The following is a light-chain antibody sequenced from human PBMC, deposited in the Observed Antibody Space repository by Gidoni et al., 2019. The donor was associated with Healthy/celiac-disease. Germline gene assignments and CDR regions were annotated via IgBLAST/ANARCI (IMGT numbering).Light chain of an antibody. CDR1: QDISNY. J-gene: IGKJ2*01. CDR2: DAS. CDR3: QQYDNLPRT. V-gene: IGKV1-33*01. Sequence: DIQMTQSPSSLSASVGDRVTITCQASQDISNYLNWYQQKPGKAPKLLIYDASNLETGVPSRFSGSGSGTDFTFTISSLQPEEIATYYCQQYDNLPRTFGQXTKLEIK.